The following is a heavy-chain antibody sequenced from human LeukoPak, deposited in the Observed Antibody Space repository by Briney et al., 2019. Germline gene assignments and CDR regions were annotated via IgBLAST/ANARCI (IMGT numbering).Heavy chain of an antibody. Sequence: GGSLRLSCAASGFTVSSNYMSWGRQAPGKGLEWVSVIYSGGSTYYADSVKGRFTISRDNSKNTLYLQMNSLRAEDTAVYYCARWAQGYSSGFDYWGQGTLVTVSS. CDR1: GFTVSSNY. CDR3: ARWAQGYSSGFDY. D-gene: IGHD6-19*01. J-gene: IGHJ4*02. V-gene: IGHV3-53*01. CDR2: IYSGGST.